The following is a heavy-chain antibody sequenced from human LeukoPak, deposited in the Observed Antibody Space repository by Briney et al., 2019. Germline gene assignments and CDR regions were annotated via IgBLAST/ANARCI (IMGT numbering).Heavy chain of an antibody. D-gene: IGHD3-9*01. J-gene: IGHJ4*02. V-gene: IGHV1-18*01. CDR3: ARDRAETNFYDILTGDI. Sequence: ASVKVSCKASGYTFTTYAMNWVRQAPGQGLEWMGWISAYNGNTNYAQKLQGRVTMTTDTSTSTAYMELRSLRSDDTAVYYCARDRAETNFYDILTGDIWGQGTLVTVSS. CDR2: ISAYNGNT. CDR1: GYTFTTYA.